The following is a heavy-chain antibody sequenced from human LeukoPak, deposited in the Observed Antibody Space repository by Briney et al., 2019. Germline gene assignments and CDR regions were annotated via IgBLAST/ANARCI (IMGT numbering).Heavy chain of an antibody. J-gene: IGHJ4*02. Sequence: ASVKVSCKASGYTFTSYGISWVRQAPGQGLEWMGWINPNSGGTNYAQKFQGRVTMTRDTSISTAYMELSRLRSDDTAVYYCAREDWQQLGYWGQGTLVTVSS. V-gene: IGHV1-2*02. CDR1: GYTFTSYG. CDR2: INPNSGGT. CDR3: AREDWQQLGY. D-gene: IGHD6-13*01.